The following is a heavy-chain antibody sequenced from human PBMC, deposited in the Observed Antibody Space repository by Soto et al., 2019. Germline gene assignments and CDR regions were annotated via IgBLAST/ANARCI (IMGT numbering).Heavy chain of an antibody. J-gene: IGHJ2*01. CDR2: IPTAGDT. CDR1: GFTFSNYD. V-gene: IGHV3-13*01. D-gene: IGHD6-19*01. CDR3: ARAFTNPSGWHWYFDL. Sequence: EVRLVESGGGLVQPGGSLRLSCAASGFTFSNYDMHWVRHATGKGLEWVSGIPTAGDTYYQPSVKARFIISRENSKNSLYLQMNSLRAEDTAVYYCARAFTNPSGWHWYFDLWGRGTLVTVSS.